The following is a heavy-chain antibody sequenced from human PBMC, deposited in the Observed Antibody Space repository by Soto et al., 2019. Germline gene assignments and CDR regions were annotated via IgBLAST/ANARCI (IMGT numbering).Heavy chain of an antibody. V-gene: IGHV3-23*01. CDR1: GFTFSSYA. D-gene: IGHD2-2*01. J-gene: IGHJ4*02. CDR2: ISGSDGRT. CDR3: AQPVYPYAPLALFDY. Sequence: GGSLRLSCAASGFTFSSYAMSWVRQAPGKGLEWVSTISGSDGRTYSTDSVKGRFTISRDNSGNNAYLQMNSLRVEDPAVYYSAQPVYPYAPLALFDYWGRGNRVTFS.